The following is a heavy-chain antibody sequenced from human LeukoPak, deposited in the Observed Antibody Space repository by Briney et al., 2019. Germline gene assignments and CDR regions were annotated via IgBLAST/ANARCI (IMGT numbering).Heavy chain of an antibody. CDR3: ATSYDYKVAPFDL. Sequence: PSQTLSLTCTASGGAIGSHGFYWSWIRQHPGKGLECIGYSDYRGTTYYRPSLKGRVTISVDTSRDQFSLKLSFVTAADTAMYYCATSYDYKVAPFDLWGQGTLVTVSS. CDR1: GGAIGSHGFY. CDR2: SDYRGTT. J-gene: IGHJ4*02. D-gene: IGHD3-16*01. V-gene: IGHV4-31*03.